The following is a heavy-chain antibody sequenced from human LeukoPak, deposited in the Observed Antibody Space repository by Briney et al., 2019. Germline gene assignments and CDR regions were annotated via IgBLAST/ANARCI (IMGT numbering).Heavy chain of an antibody. Sequence: SETLSLTCTVSGGSISSYYWGWIRRPPGKGLEWIGSIYYSGSTYYNPSLKSRVTISVDTSKNQFSLKLSSVTAADTAVYYCARRRGPRYSSSWYNTNWFDPWGQGTLVTVSS. D-gene: IGHD6-13*01. CDR2: IYYSGST. V-gene: IGHV4-39*01. CDR3: ARRRGPRYSSSWYNTNWFDP. J-gene: IGHJ5*02. CDR1: GGSISSYY.